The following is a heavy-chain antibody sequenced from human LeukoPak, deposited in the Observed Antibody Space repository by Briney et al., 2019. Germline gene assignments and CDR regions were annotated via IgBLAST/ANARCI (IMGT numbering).Heavy chain of an antibody. Sequence: SQTLSLTCTVSGGSISSGGYYWSWIRQPPGKGLEWIGYIYYSGSTNYNPSLKSRVTISVDTSKNQFSLKLSSVTAADTAVYYCARSAIFGVVPPGYWGQGTLVTVSS. CDR2: IYYSGST. V-gene: IGHV4-61*08. J-gene: IGHJ4*02. CDR1: GGSISSGGYY. D-gene: IGHD3-3*01. CDR3: ARSAIFGVVPPGY.